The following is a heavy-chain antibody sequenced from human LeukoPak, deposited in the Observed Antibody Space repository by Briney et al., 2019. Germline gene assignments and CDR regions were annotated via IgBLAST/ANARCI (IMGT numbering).Heavy chain of an antibody. D-gene: IGHD4-23*01. V-gene: IGHV4-39*01. CDR3: ARQYGGGKYYFDY. CDR1: GGSISSNSYY. CDR2: IYYSGST. Sequence: PSETLSLTCTVSGGSISSNSYYCGWIRQPPGKGLEWIGSIYYSGSTYYNPSLKSRVTISVDTSKNQFSLKLISVTAADTAVYYCARQYGGGKYYFDYWGPRTLVTVSS. J-gene: IGHJ4*02.